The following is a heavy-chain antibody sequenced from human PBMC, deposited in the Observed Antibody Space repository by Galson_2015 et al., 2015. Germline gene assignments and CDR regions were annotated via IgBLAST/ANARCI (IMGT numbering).Heavy chain of an antibody. D-gene: IGHD1-1*01. CDR2: ISSTSTYT. J-gene: IGHJ4*02. CDR3: ARENNWRFDY. CDR1: GFTFSDYY. Sequence: SLRLSCAASGFTFSDYYMNWLRQAPGKGLEWVSYISSTSTYTNSADSVKGRFTISRDNAKNSLYLQMDSLRAEDTAVYYCARENNWRFDYWGQGTLVTVSS. V-gene: IGHV3-11*05.